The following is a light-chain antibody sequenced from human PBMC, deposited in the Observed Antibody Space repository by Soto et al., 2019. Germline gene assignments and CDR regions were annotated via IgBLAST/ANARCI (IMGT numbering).Light chain of an antibody. Sequence: EIVMTQSPATLSVSPGERATLCCRASQSISSELAWYQQKPGQPPRLLIYGASTRATGVPARFTGSGSGSDFTLTISGLQSEDFAVYYCQQGHNWPLTFGQGTRLEI. J-gene: IGKJ2*01. CDR1: QSISSE. CDR2: GAS. CDR3: QQGHNWPLT. V-gene: IGKV3-15*01.